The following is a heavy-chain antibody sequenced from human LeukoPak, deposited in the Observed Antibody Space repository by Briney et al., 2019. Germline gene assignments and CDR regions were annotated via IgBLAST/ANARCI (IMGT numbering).Heavy chain of an antibody. J-gene: IGHJ4*02. Sequence: GGSLRLSCAASAFTLSSYSMNWVRQAPGKGLEWVSSISSSSSYIYYADSVKGRFTISRDNAKNSLYLQMNSLRAEDTAVYYCAREGIVGPTVYWGQGTLVTVSS. CDR3: AREGIVGPTVY. CDR1: AFTLSSYS. V-gene: IGHV3-21*01. CDR2: ISSSSSYI. D-gene: IGHD1-26*01.